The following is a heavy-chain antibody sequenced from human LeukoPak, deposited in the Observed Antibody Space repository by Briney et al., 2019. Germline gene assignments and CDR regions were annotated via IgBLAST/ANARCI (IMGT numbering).Heavy chain of an antibody. J-gene: IGHJ4*02. Sequence: QAGGTLRLSCETSGFPFSDHWMNWVRQAPGKGLEWVANIRKDGSNKHYLDSVRGRFIISRDNAKNSLYLHMNGLRVEDTGVYYCARDFWNYFDYWGQGTLVTVSS. CDR3: ARDFWNYFDY. CDR2: IRKDGSNK. CDR1: GFPFSDHW. V-gene: IGHV3-7*01. D-gene: IGHD3-3*01.